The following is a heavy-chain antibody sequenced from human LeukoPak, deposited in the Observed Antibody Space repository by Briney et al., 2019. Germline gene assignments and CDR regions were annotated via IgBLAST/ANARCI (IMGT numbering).Heavy chain of an antibody. CDR1: GGSISSADYY. CDR3: ARARDTNPFDY. D-gene: IGHD5-24*01. CDR2: IYYSGST. J-gene: IGHJ4*02. V-gene: IGHV4-30-4*08. Sequence: SETLSLTCTVSGGSISSADYYWSWIRQPPGKGLEWIGNIYYSGSTYYNPSLKSRVTLSADTSNNQFSLRLSSGCAADTAVYYCARARDTNPFDYWGQGTQVTVSS.